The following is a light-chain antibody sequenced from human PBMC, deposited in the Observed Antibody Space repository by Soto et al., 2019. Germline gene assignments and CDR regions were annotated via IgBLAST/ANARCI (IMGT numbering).Light chain of an antibody. CDR3: CSYACFTTYV. J-gene: IGLJ1*01. Sequence: QSALTQPASVSGSPGQSITISCTGTSNDVGSYSLVSWYQHHPGKAPKLIIYEVTKRPSGVSNRFSASKSGNTASLTISGLHPEDEADYYCCSYACFTTYVFGTGTKLTVL. CDR2: EVT. CDR1: SNDVGSYSL. V-gene: IGLV2-23*02.